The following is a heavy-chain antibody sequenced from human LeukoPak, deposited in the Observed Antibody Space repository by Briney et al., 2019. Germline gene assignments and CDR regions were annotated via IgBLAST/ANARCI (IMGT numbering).Heavy chain of an antibody. CDR2: EGSAGGT. D-gene: IGHD3/OR15-3a*01. CDR3: ASRTWTGPGYYAFDI. J-gene: IGHJ3*02. CDR1: GFTFSNYA. Sequence: PGGSLRLSCAASGFTFSNYAVAWVRQAPGKGLEWVSAEGSAGGTYYADSVRGRFTISRDNSGNTLSLQMSSLRVEDTALDYCASRTWTGPGYYAFDIWGQGTMVTVSS. V-gene: IGHV3-23*01.